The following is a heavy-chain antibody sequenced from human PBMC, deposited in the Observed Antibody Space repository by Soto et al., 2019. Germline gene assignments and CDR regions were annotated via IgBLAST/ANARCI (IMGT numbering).Heavy chain of an antibody. D-gene: IGHD1-7*01. CDR1: GFTFSSYS. CDR2: ISSSSSYI. J-gene: IGHJ4*02. CDR3: ARDFSQPELLLRYYYTLGYYFDY. V-gene: IGHV3-21*01. Sequence: LRRSWAASGFTFSSYSMNWVRQAPGKGLEWVSSISSSSSYIYYADSVKGRFTISRDNAKNSLYLQMNSLRAEDTAVYYCARDFSQPELLLRYYYTLGYYFDYWGQGTLVTVSS.